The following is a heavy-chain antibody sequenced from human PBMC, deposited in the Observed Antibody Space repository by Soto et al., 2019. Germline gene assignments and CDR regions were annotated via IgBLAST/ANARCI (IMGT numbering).Heavy chain of an antibody. CDR2: IIPIFGTA. CDR3: ASHSGSSPEGRYYYGMDV. J-gene: IGHJ6*02. D-gene: IGHD1-26*01. V-gene: IGHV1-69*12. CDR1: GGTFSSYA. Sequence: QVQLVQSGAEVKRPGSSVKVSCKASGGTFSSYAISWVRQAPGQGLEWMGGIIPIFGTADYAQKFQGRVTITADESTSTAYMELSSLRSEDTAVYYCASHSGSSPEGRYYYGMDVWGQGTTDTVSS.